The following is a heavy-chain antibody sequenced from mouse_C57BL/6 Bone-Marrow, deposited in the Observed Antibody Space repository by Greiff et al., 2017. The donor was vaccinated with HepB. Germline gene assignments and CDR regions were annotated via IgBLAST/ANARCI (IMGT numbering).Heavy chain of an antibody. Sequence: EVKLMESGGGLVQPGGSMKLSCVASGFTFSNYWMNWVRQSPEKGLEWVAQIRLKSDNYATYYAESVKGRFTISRDDSKSSVYLQMNNLRAEDTGIYYCTSGYLFAYWGQGTLVTVSA. CDR3: TSGYLFAY. CDR1: GFTFSNYW. D-gene: IGHD3-2*02. J-gene: IGHJ3*01. CDR2: IRLKSDNYAT. V-gene: IGHV6-3*01.